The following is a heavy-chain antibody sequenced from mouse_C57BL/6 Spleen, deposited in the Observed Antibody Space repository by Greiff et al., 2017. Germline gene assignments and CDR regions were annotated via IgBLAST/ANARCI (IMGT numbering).Heavy chain of an antibody. Sequence: VQLKQSGTVLARPGASVKMSCKTSGYTFTSYWMHWVKQRPGQGLEWIGAIYPGNSDTSYNQKFKGKAKLTAVPSASTAYMELSSLTTEDSAVYYCTSTKVVATNFDYWGQGTTLTVSS. CDR2: IYPGNSDT. CDR1: GYTFTSYW. J-gene: IGHJ2*01. CDR3: TSTKVVATNFDY. V-gene: IGHV1-5*01. D-gene: IGHD1-1*01.